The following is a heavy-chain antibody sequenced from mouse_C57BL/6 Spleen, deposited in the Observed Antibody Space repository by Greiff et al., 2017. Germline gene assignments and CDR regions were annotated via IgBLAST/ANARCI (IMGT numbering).Heavy chain of an antibody. Sequence: QVQLKESGAELAKPGASVKLSCKASGYTFTSYWMHWVKQRPGQGLEWIGYINPSSGYTKYKQKFKDKATLPTDKSSSTAYMQLSSLTYEDSAVYYCARSTGVGWYFDVWGTGTTVTVAS. D-gene: IGHD1-1*01. CDR1: GYTFTSYW. V-gene: IGHV1-7*01. CDR3: ARSTGVGWYFDV. J-gene: IGHJ1*03. CDR2: INPSSGYT.